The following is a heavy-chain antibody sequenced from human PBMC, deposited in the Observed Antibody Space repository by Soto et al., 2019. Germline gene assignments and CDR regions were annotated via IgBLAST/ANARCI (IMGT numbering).Heavy chain of an antibody. Sequence: ASVKVSCKASGYTFSSYYMNWVRQAPGQGLEWLGIINPSGGYTTYAQRFLGRVTMTSDTSTSTVHMELGSLTSEDTAVYYCARGGGIVVVTAPFDYWGQGTLVTVSS. CDR1: GYTFSSYY. CDR3: ARGGGIVVVTAPFDY. J-gene: IGHJ4*02. D-gene: IGHD2-21*02. CDR2: INPSGGYT. V-gene: IGHV1-46*03.